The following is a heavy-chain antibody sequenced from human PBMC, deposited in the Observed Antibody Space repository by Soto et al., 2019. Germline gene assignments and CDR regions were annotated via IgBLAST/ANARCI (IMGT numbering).Heavy chain of an antibody. CDR2: IIPIFGTA. J-gene: IGHJ4*02. V-gene: IGHV1-69*13. CDR3: ARSDRAAGFLSSFDY. D-gene: IGHD6-25*01. CDR1: GVTFSSYA. Sequence: SVKVSCKASGVTFSSYAISWVRQAPGQGLEWMGGIIPIFGTANYAQKFQGRVTITADESTSTAYMELSSLRSEDTAVYYCARSDRAAGFLSSFDYWGQGTLVTVSS.